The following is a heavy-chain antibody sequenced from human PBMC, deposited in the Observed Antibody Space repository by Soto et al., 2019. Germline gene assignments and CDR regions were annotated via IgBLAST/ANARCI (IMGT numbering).Heavy chain of an antibody. CDR3: AKDKESSSWANYYYSMDV. D-gene: IGHD6-13*01. Sequence: EVQLLESGGGLVQPGGSLRLSCAGSGFTFSSYAMSWVRQVPGKGLEWVSAISGSGDTTFYADSVKGRFTISSDNSKNTLYLQMNSLTTEDTATYYCAKDKESSSWANYYYSMDVWGQWTTVTVSS. V-gene: IGHV3-23*01. CDR1: GFTFSSYA. CDR2: ISGSGDTT. J-gene: IGHJ6*02.